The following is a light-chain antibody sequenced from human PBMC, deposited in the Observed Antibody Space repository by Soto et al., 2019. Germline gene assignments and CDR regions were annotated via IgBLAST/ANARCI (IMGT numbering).Light chain of an antibody. CDR2: GAS. CDR3: QQCAAAPRT. V-gene: IGKV3-20*01. J-gene: IGKJ1*01. CDR1: QSVSNNY. Sequence: EVVLTQSPGTLSLSPRERATLSCRASQSVSNNYLAWYQHKPGQAPRLLIYGASNRAPGIPDWFSGSVSGPDFTLTISRLEPEDFAVYYFQQCAAAPRTFGQGTLLEVK.